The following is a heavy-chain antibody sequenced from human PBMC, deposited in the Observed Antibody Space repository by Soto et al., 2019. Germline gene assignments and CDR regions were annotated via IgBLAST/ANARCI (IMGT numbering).Heavy chain of an antibody. CDR1: GDSIRSYY. CDR2: ISYTGST. J-gene: IGHJ6*01. Sequence: PSETLSLTCTVSGDSIRSYYWSWIRQPPGKGLEWIGYISYTGSTHYNPSLKSRVTISADTSKNQFSLKLSSVTTEDTALYYCAREGVAAPYYYYGIGVCRKVSTVSVSS. CDR3: AREGVAAPYYYYGIGV. V-gene: IGHV4-59*01. D-gene: IGHD2-15*01.